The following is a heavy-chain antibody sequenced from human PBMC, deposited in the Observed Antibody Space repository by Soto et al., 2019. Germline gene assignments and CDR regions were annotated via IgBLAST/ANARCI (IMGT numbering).Heavy chain of an antibody. CDR2: INAGNGNT. CDR1: GYTFTSYA. D-gene: IGHD2-8*01. CDR3: ARLGYCTNGVCYTDY. Sequence: ASVKVSCKASGYTFTSYAMHWVRQAPGQRLEWMGWINAGNGNTKYSQKFQGRVTITRDTSASTAYMELSSLRSEDTAVYYCARLGYCTNGVCYTDYWGQGTLVTVSS. J-gene: IGHJ4*02. V-gene: IGHV1-3*01.